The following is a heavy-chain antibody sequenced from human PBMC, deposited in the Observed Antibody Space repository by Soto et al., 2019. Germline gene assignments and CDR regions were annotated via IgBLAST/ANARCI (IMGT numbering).Heavy chain of an antibody. CDR3: ARADILTGLHRVYYYYGMDV. V-gene: IGHV1-69*13. CDR2: IIPIFGTA. J-gene: IGHJ6*02. Sequence: ASVKVSCKASGGTFSSYAISWVRQAPGQGLEWMGGIIPIFGTANYAQKFQGRVTITADESTSTAYMELSSLRSEDTAVYYCARADILTGLHRVYYYYGMDVWGQGTTVTVSS. CDR1: GGTFSSYA. D-gene: IGHD3-9*01.